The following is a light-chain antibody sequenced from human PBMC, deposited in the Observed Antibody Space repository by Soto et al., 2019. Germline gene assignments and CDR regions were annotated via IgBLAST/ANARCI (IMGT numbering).Light chain of an antibody. CDR1: QSVSSY. J-gene: IGKJ3*01. CDR3: QQLNT. CDR2: DAS. Sequence: EIVLTQSPATLSLSPGERATLSCRASQSVSSYLAWYQQKPGQAPRLLIYDASNRATGIPARFSGSGSGTEFTLTISRLQPEDFATYYCQQLNTFGPGTKVDIK. V-gene: IGKV3-11*01.